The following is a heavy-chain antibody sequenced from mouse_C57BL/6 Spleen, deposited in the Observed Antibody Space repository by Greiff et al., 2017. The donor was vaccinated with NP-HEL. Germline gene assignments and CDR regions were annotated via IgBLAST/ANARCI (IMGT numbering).Heavy chain of an antibody. D-gene: IGHD3-2*02. Sequence: EVKLVESGGDLVKPGGSLKLSCAASGFTFSSYGMSWVRQTPDKRLEWVATISSGGSYTYYPDSVKGRFTISRDNAKNTLYLQMSSLKSEDTAMYYCARHGGSSGFRHYAMDYWGQGTSVTVSS. CDR3: ARHGGSSGFRHYAMDY. J-gene: IGHJ4*01. V-gene: IGHV5-6*01. CDR2: ISSGGSYT. CDR1: GFTFSSYG.